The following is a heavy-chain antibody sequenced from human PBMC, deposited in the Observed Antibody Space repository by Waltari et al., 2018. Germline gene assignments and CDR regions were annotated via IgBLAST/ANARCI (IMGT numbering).Heavy chain of an antibody. CDR2: LRNTGGT. CDR1: GDFLSDAN. J-gene: IGHJ4*02. CDR3: ARLPTKYYDSIGWGFFDQ. V-gene: IGHV4-59*08. Sequence: HVQLQESGPGLVKPSETLSLTCTVSGDFLSDANWTWIRQAPGKGLEWIAYLRNTGGTKCTPSLQSRVTISAYTSKKQFSLRLTSVTAADTAVYYCARLPTKYYDSIGWGFFDQWGQGILVTVSP. D-gene: IGHD3-22*01.